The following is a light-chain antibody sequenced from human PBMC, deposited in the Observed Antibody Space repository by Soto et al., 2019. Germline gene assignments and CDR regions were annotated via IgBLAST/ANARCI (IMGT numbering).Light chain of an antibody. CDR3: QQYGRSPPT. CDR2: GDS. V-gene: IGKV3-20*01. CDR1: ESVGSSR. J-gene: IGKJ1*01. Sequence: EIVLTQSPGTLSLSPGERATLFCRASESVGSSRLAWYQQNPGQAPKLLMYGDSNRAAGIPDRFSGSGSGPDFTLSISRLEPEDFAVYYCQQYGRSPPTFGQGTKVDIK.